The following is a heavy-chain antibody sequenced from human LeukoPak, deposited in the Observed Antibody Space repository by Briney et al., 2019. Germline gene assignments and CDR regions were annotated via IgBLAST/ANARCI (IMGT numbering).Heavy chain of an antibody. CDR2: ISSSSSYI. CDR3: ARPKRGPIAAAGYAFDI. D-gene: IGHD6-13*01. V-gene: IGHV3-21*01. CDR1: GFTFSSYS. J-gene: IGHJ3*02. Sequence: GSLRLSCAASGFTFSSYSMNWVRQAPGKGLEWVSSISSSSSYIYYADSVKGRFTISRDNAKNSLYLQMNSLRAEDTAVYYCARPKRGPIAAAGYAFDIWGQGTMVTVSS.